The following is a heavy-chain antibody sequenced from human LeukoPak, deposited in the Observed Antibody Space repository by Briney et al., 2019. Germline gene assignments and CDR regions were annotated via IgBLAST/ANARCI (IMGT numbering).Heavy chain of an antibody. D-gene: IGHD3-22*01. CDR2: INPNSGGT. Sequence: ASVTVSCTASGYTFTVYNMHWVRQAPGQGLEWMGWINPNSGGTNYAQKFQGRVTMTRDTSISTAYMELSRLRSDDTAVYYCARDYYDSSGFGAFDIWGQGTMVTVSS. J-gene: IGHJ3*02. CDR1: GYTFTVYN. CDR3: ARDYYDSSGFGAFDI. V-gene: IGHV1-2*02.